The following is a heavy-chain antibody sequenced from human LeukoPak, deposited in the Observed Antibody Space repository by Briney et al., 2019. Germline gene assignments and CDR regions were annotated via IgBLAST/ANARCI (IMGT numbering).Heavy chain of an antibody. J-gene: IGHJ4*02. V-gene: IGHV3-49*03. D-gene: IGHD6-13*01. CDR2: IRSKAYGGTT. CDR1: GFTFSDAW. CDR3: TRGRAAAGTEDDY. Sequence: GGSLRFSCAASGFTFSDAWMSWFRQAPGKGLEWVGFIRSKAYGGTTEYAASVKGRFTISRDDSKSIAYLQMNSLKTEDTAVYYCTRGRAAAGTEDDYWGQGTLVTVSS.